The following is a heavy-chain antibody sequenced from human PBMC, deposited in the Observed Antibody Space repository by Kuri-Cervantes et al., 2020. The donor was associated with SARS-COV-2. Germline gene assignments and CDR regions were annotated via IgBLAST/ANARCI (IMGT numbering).Heavy chain of an antibody. D-gene: IGHD3-22*01. J-gene: IGHJ6*03. CDR2: MNPNSGNT. Sequence: ASVKVSCKASGYTFTSYDINWVRQATGQGLEWMGWMNPNSGNTGYAQKFQGRVTMTRNTSISTAYMELSSLRSEDTAVYYCALGYWGSGYPRSYYYMDVWGKGTTVTVSS. CDR1: GYTFTSYD. CDR3: ALGYWGSGYPRSYYYMDV. V-gene: IGHV1-8*02.